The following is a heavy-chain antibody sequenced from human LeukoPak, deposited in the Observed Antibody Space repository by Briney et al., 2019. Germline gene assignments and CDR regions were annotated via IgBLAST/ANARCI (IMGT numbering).Heavy chain of an antibody. J-gene: IGHJ6*03. V-gene: IGHV1-69*06. Sequence: ASVKVSCKASGGTFSSYAISWVRQAPGQGLEWMGRIIPIFGTANYAQKFQGRVTITADKSTSTAYMELSSLRSEDTAVYYCARVGSRTIFEVVQEKGMDVWGKGTTVTVSS. CDR3: ARVGSRTIFEVVQEKGMDV. CDR1: GGTFSSYA. CDR2: IIPIFGTA. D-gene: IGHD3-3*01.